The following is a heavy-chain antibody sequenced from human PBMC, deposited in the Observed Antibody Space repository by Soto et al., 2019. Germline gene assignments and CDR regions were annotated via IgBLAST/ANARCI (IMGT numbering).Heavy chain of an antibody. CDR1: GGTLNRNT. CDR3: PRGTPAPTYYFDF. J-gene: IGHJ4*02. D-gene: IGHD2-15*01. CDR2: IIPMFGIQ. V-gene: IGHV1-69*02. Sequence: QVQLVQSGAEVKKPGSSVRVSCKASGGTLNRNTISWVRQAPGQGLEWMGRIIPMFGIQKYAQKFQGRVTITADRSTNTAYMELSSLRSEDTAVYYCPRGTPAPTYYFDFWGQGSLVTVSS.